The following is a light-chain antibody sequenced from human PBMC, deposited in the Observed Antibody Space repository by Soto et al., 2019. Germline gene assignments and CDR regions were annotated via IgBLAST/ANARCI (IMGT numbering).Light chain of an antibody. V-gene: IGKV4-1*01. CDR1: QSVLYSSNNKNY. CDR3: QQYYRTPTWT. J-gene: IGKJ1*01. CDR2: WAS. Sequence: DIVMTQSPDSLAVSLGERATINCKTSQSVLYSSNNKNYLAWYQQKAGQPPKLLIYWASTRESGVPDRFSGSGSGTDFTLTISSLQAEDVAVYYCQQYYRTPTWTFGQGTKVDIK.